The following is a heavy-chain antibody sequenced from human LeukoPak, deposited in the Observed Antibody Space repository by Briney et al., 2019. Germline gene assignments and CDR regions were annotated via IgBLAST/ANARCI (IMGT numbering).Heavy chain of an antibody. CDR1: GFTFSRNG. CDR2: IFPSGGEI. V-gene: IGHV3-23*01. Sequence: PGGSLRLSCAASGFTFSRNGMTWVRQAPGKGLEWVSSIFPSGGEIHYADSVRGRFTISRDNSKSTLSLQMNSLRAEDTAIYYCATYRQVLLPFESWGQGTLVTVSS. J-gene: IGHJ4*02. D-gene: IGHD2-8*02. CDR3: ATYRQVLLPFES.